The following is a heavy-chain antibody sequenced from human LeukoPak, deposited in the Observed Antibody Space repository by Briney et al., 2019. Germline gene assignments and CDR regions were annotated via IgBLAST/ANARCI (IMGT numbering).Heavy chain of an antibody. Sequence: GGSLRLSCAASGFTFSSYSMNWVRQAPGKGLEWVSSISSSSYEYYADSLKGRFTISRDNAKNSLYLQMNSLRAEDTAVYYCARDRDYVIDYWGQGTLVTVSS. CDR3: ARDRDYVIDY. V-gene: IGHV3-21*01. CDR2: ISSSSYE. D-gene: IGHD4-17*01. CDR1: GFTFSSYS. J-gene: IGHJ4*02.